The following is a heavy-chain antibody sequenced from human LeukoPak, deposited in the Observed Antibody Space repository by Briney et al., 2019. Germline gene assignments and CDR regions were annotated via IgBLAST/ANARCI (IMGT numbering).Heavy chain of an antibody. D-gene: IGHD5-18*01. CDR1: GGSISSYY. CDR3: ARGYSYGYGGYYFDY. V-gene: IGHV4-59*01. Sequence: PSETLSLTCTVSGGSISSYYWSWIRQPPGKGLEWIGYIYYSGSTNYNPSLKSRVTISVDTSKNQFSLKLGSVTAADTAVYYCARGYSYGYGGYYFDYWGQGTLVTVSS. CDR2: IYYSGST. J-gene: IGHJ4*02.